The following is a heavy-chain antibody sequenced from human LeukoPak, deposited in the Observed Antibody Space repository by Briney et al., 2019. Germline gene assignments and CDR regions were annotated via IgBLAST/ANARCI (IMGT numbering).Heavy chain of an antibody. CDR3: ARAQFFGLDF. J-gene: IGHJ4*02. V-gene: IGHV3-11*01. CDR2: ISSSGTTI. CDR1: GFTFSDYY. Sequence: DPGGSLRLSCAVSGFTFSDYYMTWIRQAPGKGLEWISHISSSGTTIYYADSVKGRFTISRDNAKNSLYLQMNSLRAEDTAVYYCARAQFFGLDFWGQGTLVTVSS. D-gene: IGHD3-16*01.